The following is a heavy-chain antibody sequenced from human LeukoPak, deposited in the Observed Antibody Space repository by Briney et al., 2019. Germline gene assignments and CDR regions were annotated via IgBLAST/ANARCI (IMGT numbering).Heavy chain of an antibody. CDR1: GGSISSSNW. V-gene: IGHV4-4*02. CDR3: ARNRRNSSGWYSDY. CDR2: IYHSGST. D-gene: IGHD6-19*01. Sequence: SGTLSLTCAVSGGSISSSNWWSWVRQPPGKGLEWIGEIYHSGSTNYNPSLKSRVTISVDKSKNQFSLKLSSVTAADTAVYYCARNRRNSSGWYSDYWGQGTWSPSPQ. J-gene: IGHJ4*02.